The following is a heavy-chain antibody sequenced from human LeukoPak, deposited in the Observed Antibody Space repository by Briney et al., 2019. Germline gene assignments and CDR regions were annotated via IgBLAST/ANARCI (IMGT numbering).Heavy chain of an antibody. V-gene: IGHV4-30-2*01. CDR1: GGSISGYC. CDR3: ARTPHPYYMDV. CDR2: IYHSGST. Sequence: PSQTLSLTCTVSGGSISGYCWSWIRQPPGKGLEWIGYIYHSGSTYYNPSLKSRVTISVDRSKNQFSLKLSSVTAADTAVYYCARTPHPYYMDVWGKGTTVTVSS. J-gene: IGHJ6*03.